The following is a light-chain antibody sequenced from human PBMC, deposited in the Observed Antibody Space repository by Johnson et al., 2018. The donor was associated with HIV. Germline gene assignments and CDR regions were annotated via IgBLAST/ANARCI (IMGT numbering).Light chain of an antibody. CDR2: ANN. Sequence: QSVLTQPPSVSAAPGQKVTISCSGSSSNIGNNYVSWYQQLPGTAPNLLIYANNKRPSGFPDRFSASKSGTSATLGITGLQTGDEADYYCGTWDSSLSAGVFGTGTNVTVL. CDR3: GTWDSSLSAGV. CDR1: SSNIGNNY. J-gene: IGLJ1*01. V-gene: IGLV1-51*01.